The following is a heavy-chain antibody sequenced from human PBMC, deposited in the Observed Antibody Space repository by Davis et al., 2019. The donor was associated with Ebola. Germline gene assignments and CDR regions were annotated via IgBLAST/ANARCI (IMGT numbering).Heavy chain of an antibody. Sequence: GESLKISCAASGFTFSSYWMHWVRQAPGKGLVWVSRINSDGSSTSYADSVKGRFTISRDNAKNSLYLQMNSLRAEDTAVYYCARARMYYYDSSGYPWGQGTLVTVSS. J-gene: IGHJ5*02. D-gene: IGHD3-22*01. CDR1: GFTFSSYW. CDR2: INSDGSST. CDR3: ARARMYYYDSSGYP. V-gene: IGHV3-74*01.